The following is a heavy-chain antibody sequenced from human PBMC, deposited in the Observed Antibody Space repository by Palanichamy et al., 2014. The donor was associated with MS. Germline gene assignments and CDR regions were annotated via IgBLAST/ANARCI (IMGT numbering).Heavy chain of an antibody. CDR2: IYHSGST. Sequence: QVQLQESGPGLVKPSETLSLTCAVSGYSISSGYYWGWIRQPPGKGLEWIGSIYHSGSTYYNPSLKSRVTISVDTSKNQFSLKLSSVTAADTAVYYCARVGSYEDFWSGYFRGESQHFDYWGQGTLVTVSS. CDR1: GYSISSGYY. CDR3: ARVGSYEDFWSGYFRGESQHFDY. J-gene: IGHJ4*02. V-gene: IGHV4-38-2*01. D-gene: IGHD3-3*01.